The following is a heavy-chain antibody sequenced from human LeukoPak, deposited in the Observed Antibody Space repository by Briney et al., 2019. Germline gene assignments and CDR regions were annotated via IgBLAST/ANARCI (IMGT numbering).Heavy chain of an antibody. D-gene: IGHD3-3*01. CDR1: GYTFTSYD. J-gene: IGHJ4*02. CDR2: MNPNSGNT. Sequence: ASVKVSCKASGYTFTSYDINWVRQATGQGLEWMGWMNPNSGNTGYAQKFQGRVTITRNTSISTAYMELSSLRSEDTAVYYCVVTIFGVVIIGPRGYFDYWGQGTLVTVSS. CDR3: VVTIFGVVIIGPRGYFDY. V-gene: IGHV1-8*03.